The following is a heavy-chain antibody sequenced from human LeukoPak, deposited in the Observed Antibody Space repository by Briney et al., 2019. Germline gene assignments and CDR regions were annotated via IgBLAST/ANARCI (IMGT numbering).Heavy chain of an antibody. CDR3: AREPYGSGSYQFDY. J-gene: IGHJ4*02. Sequence: GGSLRLSCAASGFTFSSYSMNWVRQAPGKGLEWVSYISSSSSTIYHADSVKGRFTISRDNAKNSLYLQMNSLRDEDTAVYYCAREPYGSGSYQFDYWGQRTLVTVSS. CDR1: GFTFSSYS. V-gene: IGHV3-48*02. D-gene: IGHD3-10*01. CDR2: ISSSSSTI.